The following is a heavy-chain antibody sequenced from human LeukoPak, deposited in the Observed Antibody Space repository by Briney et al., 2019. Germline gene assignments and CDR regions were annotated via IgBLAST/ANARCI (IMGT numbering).Heavy chain of an antibody. CDR1: GGSISSGGYS. V-gene: IGHV4-30-2*02. CDR2: FYHSGSN. D-gene: IGHD1-26*01. J-gene: IGHJ4*02. Sequence: PSQPLSLTCAVSGGSISSGGYSWRWIRQPPGKGLEWIGYFYHSGSNNYNPSLKSRVTISVDTSKNQFSLKLSSVTAADTAVYYCSRFPPVGATFSDYWGQGTLVTVSS. CDR3: SRFPPVGATFSDY.